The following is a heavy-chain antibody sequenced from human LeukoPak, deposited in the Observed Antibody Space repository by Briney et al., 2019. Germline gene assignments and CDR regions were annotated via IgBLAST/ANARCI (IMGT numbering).Heavy chain of an antibody. J-gene: IGHJ5*02. V-gene: IGHV4-59*08. CDR3: ARRRAEGGSSGLYNWSDP. Sequence: SETLSLTCTVSGDSINDYYWGWIRQPPGEGLEWIGYIYFTGSTRYNPSLESRVTISVDTSKNQFSLKLSSVTAADTAVYYCARRRAEGGSSGLYNWSDPWGQGTLVTVSS. D-gene: IGHD6-19*01. CDR1: GDSINDYY. CDR2: IYFTGST.